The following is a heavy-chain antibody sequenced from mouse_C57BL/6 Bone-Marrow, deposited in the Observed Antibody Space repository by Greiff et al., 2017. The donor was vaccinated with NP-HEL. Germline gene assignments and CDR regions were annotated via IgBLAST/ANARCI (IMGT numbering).Heavy chain of an antibody. CDR2: INYDGSST. J-gene: IGHJ3*01. D-gene: IGHD1-1*01. V-gene: IGHV5-16*01. CDR3: AREYYYGSSPFAY. CDR1: GFTFSDYY. Sequence: EVKLVESEGGLVQPGSSMKLSCTASGFTFSDYYMAWVRQVPEKGLEWVANINYDGSSTYYLDSLKSRFIISRDNAKNILYLQMSSLKSEDTATYYCAREYYYGSSPFAYWGQGTLVTVSA.